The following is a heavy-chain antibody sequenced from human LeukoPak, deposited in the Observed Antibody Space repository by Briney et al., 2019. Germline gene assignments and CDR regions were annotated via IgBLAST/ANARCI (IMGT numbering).Heavy chain of an antibody. Sequence: GGSLRLSCAASGFTFSSYAMHWVRQAPGEGLEWVAVISYDGSNKYYADSVKGQFTISTDNSKNTLYLQVNTLRPEDTAVYYCARGVHCSNGVCYRGGLDYWGQGTLVTVSS. D-gene: IGHD2-8*01. CDR3: ARGVHCSNGVCYRGGLDY. CDR1: GFTFSSYA. V-gene: IGHV3-30-3*01. J-gene: IGHJ4*02. CDR2: ISYDGSNK.